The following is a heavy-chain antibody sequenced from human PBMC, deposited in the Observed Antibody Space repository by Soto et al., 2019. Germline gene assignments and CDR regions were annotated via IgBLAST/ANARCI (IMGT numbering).Heavy chain of an antibody. CDR1: GFTFSSYA. CDR2: IYYSGST. J-gene: IGHJ4*02. CDR3: ASRIREQLRPYYFDY. Sequence: PGGSLRLSCAASGFTFSSYAMSWVRQAPGKGLEWIGNIYYSGSTYYNPSLKSRVTISVDTSKNQLSLKLRSVTAADTAVYYCASRIREQLRPYYFDYWGQGTLVTVSS. V-gene: IGHV4-39*01. D-gene: IGHD6-13*01.